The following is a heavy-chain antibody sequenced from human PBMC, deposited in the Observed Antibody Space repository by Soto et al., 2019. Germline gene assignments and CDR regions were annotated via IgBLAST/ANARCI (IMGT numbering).Heavy chain of an antibody. V-gene: IGHV3-23*01. J-gene: IGHJ4*02. Sequence: EVQLSESGGGLVQPGGSLRLSCAASGFTLRSYAMSWVRQAPGKGLEWVSGISGSGGSTDYADSVKGRFIISRDNPRNTLYLQMSSLRAEDTAVYYFANFIRGSGGYCPDWGQGTLVTVSS. D-gene: IGHD2-21*01. CDR3: ANFIRGSGGYCPD. CDR2: ISGSGGST. CDR1: GFTLRSYA.